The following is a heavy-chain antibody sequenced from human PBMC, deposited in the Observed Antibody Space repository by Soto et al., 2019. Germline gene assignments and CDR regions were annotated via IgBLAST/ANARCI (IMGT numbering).Heavy chain of an antibody. CDR1: GVSISTHDW. J-gene: IGHJ6*02. Sequence: SETLSLTFAVSGVSISTHDWWTWVRQPPGKGLEWIGESHQSGNTNYNSSLESRVTISVDKSKNQFSLKLSSVTAADTAVYYCARVCYYDSSASIRSPYYGMDVWGQGTTVT. V-gene: IGHV4-4*02. CDR3: ARVCYYDSSASIRSPYYGMDV. D-gene: IGHD3-22*01. CDR2: SHQSGNT.